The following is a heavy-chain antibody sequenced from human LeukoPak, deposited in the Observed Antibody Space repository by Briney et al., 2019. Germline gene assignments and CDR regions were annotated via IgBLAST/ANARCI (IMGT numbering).Heavy chain of an antibody. CDR1: GFTFSSYE. D-gene: IGHD5-18*01. CDR3: GRDPGSPVGTAMVYRGRDY. J-gene: IGHJ4*02. V-gene: IGHV3-48*03. CDR2: LSSSGSTK. Sequence: GGSLRLSCAASGFTFSSYEMNWVRGAPGKGLEGVSYLSSSGSTKYYADSVKGRFTISRDIAQNSLYLQMNSLRADDTAVYYCGRDPGSPVGTAMVYRGRDYWGQGTLVTVSS.